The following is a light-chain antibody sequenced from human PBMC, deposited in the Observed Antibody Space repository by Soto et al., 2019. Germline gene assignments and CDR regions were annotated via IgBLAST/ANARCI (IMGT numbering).Light chain of an antibody. CDR3: AAWDDSLSGRGV. Sequence: QLVLTQPPSASGTPGQRVTISCYGSSSNIGNNYVYWYQMVPGTAPKLLIYRNNQRPSGVPDRFSGSRSGTSASLAISGLRSEDEADYYCAAWDDSLSGRGVFGGGTKLTVL. CDR1: SSNIGNNY. CDR2: RNN. J-gene: IGLJ2*01. V-gene: IGLV1-47*01.